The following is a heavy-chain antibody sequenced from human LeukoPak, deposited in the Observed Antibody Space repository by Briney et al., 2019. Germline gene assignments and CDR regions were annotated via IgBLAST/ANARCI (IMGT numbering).Heavy chain of an antibody. J-gene: IGHJ4*02. CDR3: ARGLGDYNTDWFPVSGY. V-gene: IGHV1-8*01. Sequence: GASVKVSRKASGYTFTTHDLTWVRQATGQGLEWMGWMNPGSGDTAYAQKFQGRVTMTRDTSMSTAYMELSSLGSEDTAIYYCARGLGDYNTDWFPVSGYWGQGTPVTVSS. CDR1: GYTFTTHD. CDR2: MNPGSGDT. D-gene: IGHD3-9*01.